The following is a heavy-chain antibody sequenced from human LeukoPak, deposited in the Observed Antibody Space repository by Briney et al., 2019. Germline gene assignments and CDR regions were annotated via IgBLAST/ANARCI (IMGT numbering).Heavy chain of an antibody. CDR1: GGSISSGGYY. Sequence: SETLSLTCTVSGGSISSGGYYWSWIRQPPGKGLEWIGYIYHSGSTYYNPSLKSRVTISVDRSKNQFSLKLSSVTAADTTLYYCAGAYSYGSLYYWGQGTLVTVSS. CDR3: AGAYSYGSLYY. D-gene: IGHD5-18*01. V-gene: IGHV4-30-2*01. J-gene: IGHJ4*02. CDR2: IYHSGST.